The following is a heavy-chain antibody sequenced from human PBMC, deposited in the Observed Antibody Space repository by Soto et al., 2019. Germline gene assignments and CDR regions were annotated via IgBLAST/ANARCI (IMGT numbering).Heavy chain of an antibody. D-gene: IGHD3-10*01. CDR1: GGSISSSSYY. Sequence: SETLSLTCTVSGGSISSSSYYWGWIRQPPGKGLEWIGSIYYSGSTYYNPSLKSRVTISVDTSKNQFSLKLSSVTAADTAVYYCARQYYYGSGSYYYGMDVWGQGTAVTVSS. CDR2: IYYSGST. V-gene: IGHV4-39*01. J-gene: IGHJ6*02. CDR3: ARQYYYGSGSYYYGMDV.